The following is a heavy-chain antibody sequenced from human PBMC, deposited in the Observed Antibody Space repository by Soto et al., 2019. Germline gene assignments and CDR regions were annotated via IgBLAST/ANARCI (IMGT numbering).Heavy chain of an antibody. CDR2: ISSSSSYI. CDR1: GFTFSSYD. V-gene: IGHV3-21*01. J-gene: IGHJ4*02. Sequence: EVQLVESGGGLVQPGGSLRLSCAASGFTFSSYDMHWVRQATGKGLEWVSSISSSSSYIYYADSVKGRFTISRDNAKNSLYLQMNSLRAEDTAVYYCARANTICGVVIMWDYWGQGTLVTVSS. CDR3: ARANTICGVVIMWDY. D-gene: IGHD3-3*01.